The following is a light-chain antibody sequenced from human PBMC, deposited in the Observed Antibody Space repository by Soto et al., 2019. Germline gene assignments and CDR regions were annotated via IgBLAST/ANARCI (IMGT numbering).Light chain of an antibody. J-gene: IGKJ5*01. CDR2: DAS. CDR3: QQRSNWPPIT. CDR1: QSVKTF. V-gene: IGKV3-11*01. Sequence: EIVLTQSPGTLSLSPGERATLSCRGSQSVKTFLVWYQHRPGQAPRVLIYDASHRASGIPARFSCSGSGTDFTLTISSLEPEDAALYYCQQRSNWPPITFGQGTRLEI.